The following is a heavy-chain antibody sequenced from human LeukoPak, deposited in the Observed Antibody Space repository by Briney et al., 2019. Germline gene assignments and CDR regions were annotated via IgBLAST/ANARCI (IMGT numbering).Heavy chain of an antibody. J-gene: IGHJ4*02. CDR3: ARDWTTVTTSRAFDY. D-gene: IGHD4-11*01. CDR2: INPSGGST. CDR1: GYTFTSYY. V-gene: IGHV1-46*01. Sequence: ASVKVSCKASGYTFTSYYMHWVRQAPGQGLEWMGIINPSGGSTSYAQKFQGRVTMTRDTSTSTVYMELSSLRSEDTAVYYCARDWTTVTTSRAFDYWGQGTLVTVSS.